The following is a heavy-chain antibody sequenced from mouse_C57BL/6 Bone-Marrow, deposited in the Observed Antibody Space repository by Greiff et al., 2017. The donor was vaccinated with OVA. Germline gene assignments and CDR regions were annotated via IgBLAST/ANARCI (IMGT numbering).Heavy chain of an antibody. CDR2: INPSTGGT. CDR1: GYSFTGYY. CDR3: ARGGGGY. Sequence: VQLQQSGPELVKPGASVKISCKASGYSFTGYYMNWVKQSPENSLEWIGEINPSTGGTTYNQKFKAKATLTVDKSSSTAYMQLKSLTSEDSAVYYCARGGGGYWGQGTTLTVSS. J-gene: IGHJ2*01. V-gene: IGHV1-42*01.